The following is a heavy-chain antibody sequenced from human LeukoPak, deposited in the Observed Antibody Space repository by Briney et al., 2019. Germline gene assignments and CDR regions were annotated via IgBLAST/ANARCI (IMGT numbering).Heavy chain of an antibody. D-gene: IGHD3-10*01. Sequence: GGSLRFSCAASGFTFSSYEMNWVRQAPGKGLEWVSYISSSGSTIYYADSVKGRFTISRDNAKSSLYLQMNSLRAEDTAVYYCARVGYGSGAYYYYYMDVWGKGTTVTISS. J-gene: IGHJ6*03. V-gene: IGHV3-48*03. CDR3: ARVGYGSGAYYYYYMDV. CDR1: GFTFSSYE. CDR2: ISSSGSTI.